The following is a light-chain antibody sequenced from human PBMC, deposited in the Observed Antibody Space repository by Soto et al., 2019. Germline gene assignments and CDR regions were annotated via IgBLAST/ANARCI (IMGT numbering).Light chain of an antibody. CDR1: QSVSSSY. V-gene: IGKV3-20*01. CDR2: GAS. J-gene: IGKJ2*01. CDR3: QQYSRSPYT. Sequence: EIVMTQSPGTLSLSPGERATLSCRTSQSVSSSYLAWYQQKPDQAPRLLIYGASRTVTGIPDWFSGSGSGKDLTLGISRQDPEDWALDYYQQYSRSPYTFGQGNMLESK.